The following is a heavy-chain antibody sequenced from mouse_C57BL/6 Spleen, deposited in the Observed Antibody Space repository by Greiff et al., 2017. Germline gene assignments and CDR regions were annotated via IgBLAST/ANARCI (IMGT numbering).Heavy chain of an antibody. Sequence: DVMLVESGGGLVQPGGSLKLSCAASGFTFSDYGMAWVRQAPRKGPEWVAFISNLAYSIYYADTVTGRFTISRENAKNTLYLEMSSLRSEDTAMYYCARLSNYYFDYWGQGTTLTVSS. D-gene: IGHD2-5*01. CDR3: ARLSNYYFDY. J-gene: IGHJ2*01. CDR1: GFTFSDYG. CDR2: ISNLAYSI. V-gene: IGHV5-15*01.